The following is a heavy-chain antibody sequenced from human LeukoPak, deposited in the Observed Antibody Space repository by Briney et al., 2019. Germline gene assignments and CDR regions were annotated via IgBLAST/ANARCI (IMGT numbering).Heavy chain of an antibody. D-gene: IGHD5-24*01. CDR2: IYTSGST. Sequence: SETLSLTCTVSGGSISSGSYYWSWIRQPAGKGLEWIGRIYTSGSTNYNPSLKSRVSISVDTSKNQFSLKVRSVTAADTAVYYCARGRRDGYNLRHFDYWGQGTLVTVSS. J-gene: IGHJ4*02. CDR3: ARGRRDGYNLRHFDY. V-gene: IGHV4-61*02. CDR1: GGSISSGSYY.